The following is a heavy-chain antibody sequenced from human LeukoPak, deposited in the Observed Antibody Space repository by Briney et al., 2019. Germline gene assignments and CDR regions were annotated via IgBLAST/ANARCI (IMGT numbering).Heavy chain of an antibody. CDR1: GGSISSSSYY. D-gene: IGHD4-17*01. J-gene: IGHJ4*02. V-gene: IGHV4-39*01. CDR3: AGSYDYGILDFDY. Sequence: SETLSLTCTVSGGSISSSSYYWGWIRQPPGKGLEWIGSIYYSGSTYYNPSLKSRVTISVDTSKNQFSLKLSSVTAADTAVYYCAGSYDYGILDFDYWGQGTLVTVSS. CDR2: IYYSGST.